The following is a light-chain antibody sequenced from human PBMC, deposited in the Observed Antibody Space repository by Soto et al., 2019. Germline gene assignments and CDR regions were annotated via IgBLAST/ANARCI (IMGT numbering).Light chain of an antibody. CDR1: QSVSSSY. J-gene: IGKJ2*01. CDR3: QHYGRSPYT. V-gene: IGKV3-20*01. Sequence: EIVLTQSPGTLSLSPGERATLSCRASQSVSSSYLAWYQQKPGQAPRLLIYGASSRATGTPDRFSGSGSGTDFTLTISRLEPEDFAVYYCQHYGRSPYTFGQGTKLEIK. CDR2: GAS.